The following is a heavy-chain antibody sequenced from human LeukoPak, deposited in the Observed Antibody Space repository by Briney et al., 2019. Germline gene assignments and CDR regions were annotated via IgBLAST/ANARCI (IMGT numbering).Heavy chain of an antibody. Sequence: PGGSLRLSCAASGFTFSSYGMHWVRQAPGKGLEWVAFIRYDGSNKYYADSVKGRFTISRDNSKNTLYLQMNSLRAEDTAVYYCAKDPTPLAGDGGSVLDYWGQGTLVTVSS. J-gene: IGHJ4*02. CDR2: IRYDGSNK. CDR1: GFTFSSYG. CDR3: AKDPTPLAGDGGSVLDY. V-gene: IGHV3-30*02. D-gene: IGHD7-27*01.